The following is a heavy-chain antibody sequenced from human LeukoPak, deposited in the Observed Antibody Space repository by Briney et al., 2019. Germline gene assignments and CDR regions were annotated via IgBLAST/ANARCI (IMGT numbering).Heavy chain of an antibody. CDR2: MNPNSGNT. CDR3: ARGRGQWLARGTNWYFDL. D-gene: IGHD6-19*01. J-gene: IGHJ2*01. CDR1: GYTFTSYD. Sequence: ASVKVSSKASGYTFTSYDINWVRQATGQGLEWMGWMNPNSGNTGYAQKFQGRVTMTRDTYISTAYVELSSLRSEDTAVYYCARGRGQWLARGTNWYFDLWGRGTLVTVSS. V-gene: IGHV1-8*02.